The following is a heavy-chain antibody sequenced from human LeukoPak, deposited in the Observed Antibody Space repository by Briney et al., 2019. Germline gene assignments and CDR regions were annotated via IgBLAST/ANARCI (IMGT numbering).Heavy chain of an antibody. Sequence: GGSLRLSCAASGFTSSTYSMNWVRQAPGKGLEWVSYISSSSGTIYYADSVKGRFTISRDSVKNSLYLQMNSLRAEDTAVYYCARDLSGPLDYWGQGTLVTVSS. V-gene: IGHV3-48*01. J-gene: IGHJ4*02. CDR1: GFTSSTYS. CDR3: ARDLSGPLDY. D-gene: IGHD5-12*01. CDR2: ISSSSGTI.